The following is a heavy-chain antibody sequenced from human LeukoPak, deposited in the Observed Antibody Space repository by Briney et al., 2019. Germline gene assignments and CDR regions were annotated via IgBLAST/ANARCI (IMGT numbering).Heavy chain of an antibody. D-gene: IGHD6-25*01. CDR1: GFTFTSSA. J-gene: IGHJ6*03. V-gene: IGHV1-58*01. Sequence: SVKVSCKASGFTFTSSAVQWVRQARGQRLEWIGWIVVGSGNTNYAQKSQERVTITRDMSTSTAYMELSSLRSEDTAVYYCAARDFPIAADYYYYMDVWGKGTTVTVSS. CDR3: AARDFPIAADYYYYMDV. CDR2: IVVGSGNT.